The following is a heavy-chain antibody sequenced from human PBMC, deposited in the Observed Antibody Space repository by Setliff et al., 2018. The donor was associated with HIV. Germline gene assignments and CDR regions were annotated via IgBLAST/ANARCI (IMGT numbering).Heavy chain of an antibody. CDR3: ARGQGFYIIYFDH. D-gene: IGHD3-3*01. V-gene: IGHV3-7*01. Sequence: LRLSCAASGFSISNYWMSWVRQSPGKGLGWVANVKQDASDNYYADSVEGRFTVSRDNAKNLVFLQMNSLRAEDTAVYYCARGQGFYIIYFDHWGQGALGTSPQ. CDR2: VKQDASDN. CDR1: GFSISNYW. J-gene: IGHJ4*02.